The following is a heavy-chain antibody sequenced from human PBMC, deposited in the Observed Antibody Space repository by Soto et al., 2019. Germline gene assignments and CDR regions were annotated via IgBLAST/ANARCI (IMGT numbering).Heavy chain of an antibody. CDR1: GYTFTSYG. J-gene: IGHJ4*02. Sequence: EASVKVSCKASGYTFTSYGISWVRQAPGQGLEWMGWISAYNGNTNYAQKLQGRVTMTTDTSTSTAYMELRSLRSDETAVYYCARDILTGSTFDYWGQGTLVTVSS. CDR3: ARDILTGSTFDY. CDR2: ISAYNGNT. D-gene: IGHD3-9*01. V-gene: IGHV1-18*04.